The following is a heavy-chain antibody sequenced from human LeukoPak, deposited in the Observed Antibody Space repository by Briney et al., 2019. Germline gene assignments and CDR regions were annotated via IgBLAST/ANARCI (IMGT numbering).Heavy chain of an antibody. CDR3: ARDPMGYYDSSGSKTERPPSFDY. V-gene: IGHV1-3*01. J-gene: IGHJ4*02. CDR2: INAGNGNT. D-gene: IGHD3-22*01. CDR1: GYTFTSYA. Sequence: ASVKVSCKASGYTFTSYAMHWVRQAPGQRLEWMGWINAGNGNTKYSQKFQGRVTITRDTSASTAYMELSSLRSEDTAVYYCARDPMGYYDSSGSKTERPPSFDYWGQGTLVTVSS.